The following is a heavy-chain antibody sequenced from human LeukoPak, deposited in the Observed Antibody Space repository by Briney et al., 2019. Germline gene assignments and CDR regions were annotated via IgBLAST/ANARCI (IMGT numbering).Heavy chain of an antibody. J-gene: IGHJ4*02. Sequence: KPSQTLSLTYAVSGGSISSGCYSWSWLRQPRGKGLEWIGYIYYSGSTYYNPSLKSRVTISVDTSKNQFSLKLSSVTAADTAVYYCARVQTKRYGDYGYYFDYWGQGTLVTVSS. D-gene: IGHD4-17*01. CDR3: ARVQTKRYGDYGYYFDY. V-gene: IGHV4-30-4*07. CDR2: IYYSGST. CDR1: GGSISSGCYS.